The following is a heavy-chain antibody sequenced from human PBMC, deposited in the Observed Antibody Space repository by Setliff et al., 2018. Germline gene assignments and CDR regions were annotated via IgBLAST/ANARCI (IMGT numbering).Heavy chain of an antibody. CDR3: ARTGSARWYVTDY. V-gene: IGHV4-38-2*01. CDR2: IYHTGST. CDR1: GYSISSDSY. Sequence: SETLSLTCAASGYSISSDSYWGWIRQPPGKGLEWIASIYHTGSTYYNPSLKSRITMSVDTSKNQFSLKLTSVTAADTAVYYCARTGSARWYVTDYWGQGTLVTVSS. D-gene: IGHD2-2*01. J-gene: IGHJ4*02.